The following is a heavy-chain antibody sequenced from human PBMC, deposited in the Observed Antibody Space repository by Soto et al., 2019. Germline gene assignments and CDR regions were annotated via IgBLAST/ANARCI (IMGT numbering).Heavy chain of an antibody. CDR1: GFTFSSYA. J-gene: IGHJ4*02. D-gene: IGHD1-26*01. V-gene: IGHV3-23*01. CDR2: ISGSGGST. Sequence: EVQLLESGGGLVQPGGSLRLSCAASGFTFSSYAMRWVRQAPVKGLEWVSAISGSGGSTYYADSVKGRFTISRDNSKNTLYLQMNSLRAVDTAVHYCARRGSGSYYDYWGQGTLVTVSS. CDR3: ARRGSGSYYDY.